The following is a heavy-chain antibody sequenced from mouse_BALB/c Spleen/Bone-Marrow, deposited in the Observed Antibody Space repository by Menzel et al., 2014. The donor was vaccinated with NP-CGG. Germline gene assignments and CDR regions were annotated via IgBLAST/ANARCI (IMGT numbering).Heavy chain of an antibody. D-gene: IGHD4-1*01. CDR1: GFTFSSFG. CDR2: IRSGSSTI. CDR3: ARGGNWEDCDY. J-gene: IGHJ2*01. V-gene: IGHV5-17*02. Sequence: EVQRVESGGGLVQPGGSRKLSCAASGFTFSSFGMHWVRQAPERGLEWVAYIRSGSSTIFYADAVKGRFTISRDNPKNTLFLQMTSLRSEDTAMYYCARGGNWEDCDYWGQGTTLTVSS.